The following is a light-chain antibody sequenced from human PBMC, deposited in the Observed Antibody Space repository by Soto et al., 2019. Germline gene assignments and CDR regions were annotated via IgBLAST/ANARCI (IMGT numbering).Light chain of an antibody. CDR1: QSVSSSY. Sequence: EIVLTQSPGTLSLSPGERATLSCRASQSVSSSYLAWYQQKPGQAPRPLIYGASSRAIGIPDRFSGSGSGTDFTLTISRLELEDLAVYYCRQYGSSPWTFGQGTKVAIK. CDR3: RQYGSSPWT. CDR2: GAS. V-gene: IGKV3-20*01. J-gene: IGKJ1*01.